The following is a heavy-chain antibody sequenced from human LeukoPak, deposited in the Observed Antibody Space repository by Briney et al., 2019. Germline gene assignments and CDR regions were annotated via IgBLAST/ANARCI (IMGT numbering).Heavy chain of an antibody. CDR3: ARRGNDDGLVDY. CDR2: IYYSGST. CDR1: GGSISSSSYY. V-gene: IGHV4-39*01. Sequence: SETLSLTCTVSGGSISSSSYYWGWIRQPPGKGLEWIGSIYYSGSTYYNPSLKSRVTISVDTSKNQFSLKLSSVTAADTAVYYCARRGNDDGLVDYWGQGTLVTVSS. J-gene: IGHJ4*02. D-gene: IGHD1-1*01.